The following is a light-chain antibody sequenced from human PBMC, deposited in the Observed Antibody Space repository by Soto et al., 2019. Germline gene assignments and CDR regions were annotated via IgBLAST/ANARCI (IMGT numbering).Light chain of an antibody. CDR2: DVS. CDR3: CSYAGDYTFVL. Sequence: QSARTQPRSVSGSPGQSVTYSCTGTSSDVGGYNYVSWYQQHPGKAPKLMIYDVSKRPSGVPDRFSGSKSGNTASLTISGLQAEDEGDYYCCSYAGDYTFVLFGGATKLTVL. J-gene: IGLJ2*01. CDR1: SSDVGGYNY. V-gene: IGLV2-11*01.